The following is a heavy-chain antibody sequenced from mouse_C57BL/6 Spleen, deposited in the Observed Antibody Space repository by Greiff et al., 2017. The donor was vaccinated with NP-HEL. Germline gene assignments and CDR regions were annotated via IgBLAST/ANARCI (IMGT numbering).Heavy chain of an antibody. Sequence: QVQLQQSGPGLVQPSQSLSITCTVSGFSLTSYGVHWVRQSPGKGLEWLGVIWRGGSTDYNAAFISRLSISKDNSKSQVFFKMNSLQAEDTAIYYCARNGGYGNWAYWGQGTLVTVSA. CDR3: ARNGGYGNWAY. J-gene: IGHJ3*01. CDR2: IWRGGST. D-gene: IGHD2-1*01. V-gene: IGHV2-2*01. CDR1: GFSLTSYG.